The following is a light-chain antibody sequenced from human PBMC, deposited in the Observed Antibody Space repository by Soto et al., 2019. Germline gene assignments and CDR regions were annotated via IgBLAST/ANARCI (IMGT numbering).Light chain of an antibody. CDR1: QSVSSN. V-gene: IGKV3-15*01. CDR2: GAS. J-gene: IGKJ1*01. CDR3: QQYET. Sequence: EIVMTHSPATLSVSPGERATLSCRASQSVSSNLAWYQQKPGQAPRLLIYGASTRATGIPARFSGSGSGTEFTLTISSLQSEDFAVYYCQQYETFGQGTKVDIK.